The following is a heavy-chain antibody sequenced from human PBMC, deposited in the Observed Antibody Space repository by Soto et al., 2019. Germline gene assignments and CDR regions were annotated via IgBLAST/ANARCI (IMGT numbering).Heavy chain of an antibody. V-gene: IGHV1-18*01. Sequence: QVHLVQSGAEVKMPGASVKVSCKASGFTFTSYAITWVRQAPGQGLEWMGWISAYNGGTNYAQKFQGRATMTTDSSTSTAYMERGSLTSDDTAVYFCARDFTGWPPDGVDSWGQGTLVTVSA. CDR1: GFTFTSYA. D-gene: IGHD3-16*01. CDR3: ARDFTGWPPDGVDS. J-gene: IGHJ4*02. CDR2: ISAYNGGT.